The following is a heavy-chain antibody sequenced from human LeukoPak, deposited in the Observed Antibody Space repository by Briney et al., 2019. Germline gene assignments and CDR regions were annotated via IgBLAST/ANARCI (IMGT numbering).Heavy chain of an antibody. CDR2: ISGSGGST. D-gene: IGHD6-13*01. Sequence: GGTLRLSCAASGFTFSSYGMSWVRQAPGKGLEWVSAISGSGGSTYYADSVKGRFTISRDNSKNTLYLQMNSLRAEDTAVYYCAKGGSSWYPHMDVWGKGTTVTISS. J-gene: IGHJ6*03. CDR3: AKGGSSWYPHMDV. V-gene: IGHV3-23*01. CDR1: GFTFSSYG.